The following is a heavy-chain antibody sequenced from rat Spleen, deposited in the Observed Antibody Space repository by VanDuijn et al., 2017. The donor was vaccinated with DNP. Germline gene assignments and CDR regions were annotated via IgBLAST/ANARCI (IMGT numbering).Heavy chain of an antibody. CDR2: ISSGGST. CDR3: ARYGESSASGFAH. V-gene: IGHV2S12*01. Sequence: QVQLKESGPGLVQPSQTLSLTCTVSGFSLTTSGVSWVRQPPGKGLEWIAAISSGGSTFYNSTLKSRLSISRDTSKSHVFLGMNSLQTEDTAIYFCARYGESSASGFAHWGQGTLVTVSS. D-gene: IGHD1-11*01. J-gene: IGHJ3*01. CDR1: GFSLTTSG.